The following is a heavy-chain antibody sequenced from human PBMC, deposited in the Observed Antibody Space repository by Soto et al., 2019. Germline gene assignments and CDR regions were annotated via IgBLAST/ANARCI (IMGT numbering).Heavy chain of an antibody. Sequence: SGKVSCKASGGTFSTFGISWVRQAPGQGLEWMGGIIPFFGTAKYSQKFEDRITITADESTNTVYMDLRSLTSEDTAIYYCARTAPMDAGDKYYYDFWGQGALVTVSS. CDR1: GGTFSTFG. CDR3: ARTAPMDAGDKYYYDF. CDR2: IIPFFGTA. J-gene: IGHJ4*02. D-gene: IGHD3-16*01. V-gene: IGHV1-69*13.